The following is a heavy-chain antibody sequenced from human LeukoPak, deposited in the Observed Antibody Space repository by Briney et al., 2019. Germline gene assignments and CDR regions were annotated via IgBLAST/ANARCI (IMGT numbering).Heavy chain of an antibody. D-gene: IGHD3-3*01. V-gene: IGHV1-8*01. J-gene: IGHJ4*02. Sequence: ASVKVSCTASGYTFTSYDINRVRPATGQGLEWMGWMNPNSGNTGYAQKFQGRVTMTRNTSISTAYMELSSLRSEDTAVYYCARSGVFSRSGYIVYWGQGTLVTVSS. CDR3: ARSGVFSRSGYIVY. CDR2: MNPNSGNT. CDR1: GYTFTSYD.